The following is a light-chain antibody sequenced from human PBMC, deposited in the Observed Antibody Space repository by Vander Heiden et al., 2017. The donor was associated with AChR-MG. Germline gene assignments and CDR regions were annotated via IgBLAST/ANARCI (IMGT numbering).Light chain of an antibody. CDR3: LLYFGGSRVV. CDR2: DIN. CDR1: TGAVTSSYY. Sequence: QTVVTPEPSLTVSPGGTVTLTCASTTGAVTSSYYPTWFQQKPGQAPTSLIYDINKKFSWTPARFSGSLLGGKAALTLSGVQPEDEAAYYCLLYFGGSRVVFGGGTKLTVL. J-gene: IGLJ2*01. V-gene: IGLV7-43*01.